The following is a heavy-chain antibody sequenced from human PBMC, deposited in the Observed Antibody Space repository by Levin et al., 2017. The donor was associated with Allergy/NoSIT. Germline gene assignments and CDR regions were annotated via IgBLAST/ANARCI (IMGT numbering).Heavy chain of an antibody. J-gene: IGHJ5*02. CDR3: AKAPAPQQLVRSGWFDP. V-gene: IGHV3-30*18. Sequence: PGGSLRLSCAASGFTFSSYGMHWVRQAPGKGPEWVAVISYDGSNKYYADSVKGRFTISRDNSKNTLYLQMNSLRAEDTAVYYCAKAPAPQQLVRSGWFDPWGQGTLVTVSS. CDR2: ISYDGSNK. CDR1: GFTFSSYG. D-gene: IGHD6-13*01.